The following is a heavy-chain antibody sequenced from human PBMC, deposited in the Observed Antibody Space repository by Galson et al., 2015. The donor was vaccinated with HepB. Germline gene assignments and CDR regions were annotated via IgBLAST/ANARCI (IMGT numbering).Heavy chain of an antibody. J-gene: IGHJ3*02. CDR3: ARTLYNSTYYHRPIGDAFDI. D-gene: IGHD2/OR15-2a*01. CDR2: IKQDGSEK. Sequence: SLRLSCAASGFTFSSYWMTWVRQAPGKGLEWVANIKQDGSEKYFVDSVKGRFTISRDNAKNSLYLQMNSLRAEDTAVYYCARTLYNSTYYHRPIGDAFDIWGQGTMVTVSS. V-gene: IGHV3-7*03. CDR1: GFTFSSYW.